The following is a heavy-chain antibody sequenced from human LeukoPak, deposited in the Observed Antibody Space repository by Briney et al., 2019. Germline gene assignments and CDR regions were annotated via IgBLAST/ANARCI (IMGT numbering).Heavy chain of an antibody. Sequence: GGSLRLSCAASGFTFSNYWMHWVRQAPGKGLVWVSRINSDGSSTNYADSVKGRFTISRDNSKNKLYLQMNSLRVEDTAVYYCANRRGTAMLFEYWGQGTLVTVSS. CDR3: ANRRGTAMLFEY. V-gene: IGHV3-74*01. J-gene: IGHJ1*01. D-gene: IGHD5-18*01. CDR2: INSDGSST. CDR1: GFTFSNYW.